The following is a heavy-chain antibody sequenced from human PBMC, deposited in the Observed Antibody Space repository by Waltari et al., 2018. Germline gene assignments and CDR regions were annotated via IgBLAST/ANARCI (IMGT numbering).Heavy chain of an antibody. V-gene: IGHV4-34*01. CDR2: INHSGST. Sequence: QVQLQQGGAGLLKPSETLSLTCGVYGGSFSGYYWSWIRQPPGKGLEWIGEINHSGSTKYNPSRKSRVTISIDTSKNQFSLILSSVTAADTAVYYCVRHVGGSRGIDYWGQGTLVTVSS. CDR1: GGSFSGYY. D-gene: IGHD3-16*01. J-gene: IGHJ4*02. CDR3: VRHVGGSRGIDY.